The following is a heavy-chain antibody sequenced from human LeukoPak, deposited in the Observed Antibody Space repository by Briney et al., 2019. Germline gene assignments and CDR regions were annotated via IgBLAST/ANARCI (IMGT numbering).Heavy chain of an antibody. CDR2: IYYISNT. CDR3: ARTQSQSGSYRYYFGY. Sequence: SETLSLTCTVSGASVGSAGYYWSWIRQPPGGGLEWIGYIYYISNTNYNPSLRSRVTMSVDPSRNQFSLKLNSVTAADTAVYYCARTQSQSGSYRYYFGYWGQGTLVTVSS. D-gene: IGHD1-26*01. V-gene: IGHV4-61*08. J-gene: IGHJ4*02. CDR1: GASVGSAGYY.